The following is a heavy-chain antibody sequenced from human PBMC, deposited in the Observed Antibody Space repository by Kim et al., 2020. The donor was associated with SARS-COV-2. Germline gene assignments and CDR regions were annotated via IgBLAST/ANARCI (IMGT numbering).Heavy chain of an antibody. CDR3: AKVLRYFDWLPAGDAFDI. Sequence: KGRFTISRDNAKNSLYLQMNSLRAEDTAVYYCAKVLRYFDWLPAGDAFDIWGQGTMVTVSS. V-gene: IGHV3-11*06. J-gene: IGHJ3*02. D-gene: IGHD3-9*01.